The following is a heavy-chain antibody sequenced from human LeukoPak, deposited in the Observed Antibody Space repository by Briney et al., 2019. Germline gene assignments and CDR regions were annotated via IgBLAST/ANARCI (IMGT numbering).Heavy chain of an antibody. J-gene: IGHJ4*02. D-gene: IGHD3-22*01. CDR3: ASLTPYYYDSSGPKGYFDY. CDR1: GGSISSYY. Sequence: PSETLSLTSAVSGGSISSYYWSWILKPPEKGLVWIRYIYYSGSTNYTSSLKRRVTIAVEPTKNQFSLKVGSGAAADTAVYYCASLTPYYYDSSGPKGYFDYWGQGTLVTVSS. V-gene: IGHV4-59*01. CDR2: IYYSGST.